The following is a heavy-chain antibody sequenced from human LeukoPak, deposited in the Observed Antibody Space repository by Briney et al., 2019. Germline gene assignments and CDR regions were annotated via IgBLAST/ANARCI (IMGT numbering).Heavy chain of an antibody. Sequence: GSLRLSCAASGFTFSSYAMSWVRQAPGKGLEWVSAISGSGGSTYYADSVKGRFTISRDNSKNTLYLQMNGLRAEETAVYYCAKEGGYSASFDIWGKGTMVTVSS. V-gene: IGHV3-23*01. J-gene: IGHJ3*02. CDR2: ISGSGGST. D-gene: IGHD5-12*01. CDR1: GFTFSSYA. CDR3: AKEGGYSASFDI.